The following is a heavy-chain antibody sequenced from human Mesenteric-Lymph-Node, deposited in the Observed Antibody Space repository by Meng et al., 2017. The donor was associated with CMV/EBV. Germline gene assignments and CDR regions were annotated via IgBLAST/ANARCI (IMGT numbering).Heavy chain of an antibody. V-gene: IGHV3-30*04. D-gene: IGHD4-11*01. CDR2: ISYDGNSR. CDR3: TRGYSNALDY. J-gene: IGHJ4*02. Sequence: LSGAASGFNFSSYALRVVRQAPGKGVEWVAIISYDGNSRYYADSVKGRFSISRDNSKNTLYLQMNSLTAEDTAVFFCTRGYSNALDYWGQGTLVTVSS. CDR1: GFNFSSYA.